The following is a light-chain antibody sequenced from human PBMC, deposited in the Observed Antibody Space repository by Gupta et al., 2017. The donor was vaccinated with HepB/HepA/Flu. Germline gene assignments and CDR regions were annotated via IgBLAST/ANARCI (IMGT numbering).Light chain of an antibody. CDR2: GAS. CDR3: QQYYSWLPLT. V-gene: IGKV3-15*01. Sequence: EIVMTQSPATLSVSPGERATLSCWASQSVRTSLAWYHQKPGQAPRPLIYGASTRATGVSARFSGSGSGTEFTLTISSLQAEDVAVYYCQQYYSWLPLTFGGGTKVEI. J-gene: IGKJ4*01. CDR1: QSVRTS.